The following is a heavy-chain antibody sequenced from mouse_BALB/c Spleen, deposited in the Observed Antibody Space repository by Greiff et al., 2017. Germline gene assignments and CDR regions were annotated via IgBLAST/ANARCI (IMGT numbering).Heavy chain of an antibody. V-gene: IGHV1S137*01. CDR2: ISTYYGNT. CDR1: GYTFTDYA. D-gene: IGHD2-3*01. J-gene: IGHJ2*01. Sequence: VQLQESGPELVRPGVSVKISCTGSGYTFTDYAMHWVKQSHAKSLEWIGVISTYYGNTNYNQKFKGKATMTVDKSSSTAYMELARLTSEDSAIYYCARSEDGYYVDYIDYWGQGTTLTVSS. CDR3: ARSEDGYYVDYIDY.